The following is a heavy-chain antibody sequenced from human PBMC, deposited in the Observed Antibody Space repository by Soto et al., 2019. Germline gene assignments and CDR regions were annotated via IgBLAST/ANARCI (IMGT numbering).Heavy chain of an antibody. Sequence: QVQLVESGGGVVQPGRSLRLSCAASGFTFSSYGMHWVRQAPGKGLEWVAVISYDGSNKYYADSVKGRFTISRDNSKNTLYLQMNSLRAEDTAVYYCAKVSSGGSTNWFDPWGQGTLVTVSS. CDR2: ISYDGSNK. V-gene: IGHV3-30*18. CDR3: AKVSSGGSTNWFDP. J-gene: IGHJ5*02. D-gene: IGHD2-15*01. CDR1: GFTFSSYG.